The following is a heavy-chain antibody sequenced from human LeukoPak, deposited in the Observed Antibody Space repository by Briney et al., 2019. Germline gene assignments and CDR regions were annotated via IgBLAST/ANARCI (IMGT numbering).Heavy chain of an antibody. D-gene: IGHD2-15*01. CDR2: IIPILGIA. CDR3: ARDGLCSGGSCYSDNWFDP. CDR1: GGTFSSYA. J-gene: IGHJ5*02. Sequence: ASVKVSCKASGGTFSSYAISWVRQAPGQGLEWMGRIIPILGIANYAQKFQGRVTITADKSTSTAYMELSSLRSEDTAVYYCARDGLCSGGSCYSDNWFDPWGQGTLVTVSS. V-gene: IGHV1-69*04.